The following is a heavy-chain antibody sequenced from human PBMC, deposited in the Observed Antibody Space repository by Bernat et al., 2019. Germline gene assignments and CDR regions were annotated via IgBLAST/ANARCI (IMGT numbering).Heavy chain of an antibody. V-gene: IGHV1-69*01. J-gene: IGHJ6*03. Sequence: QVQLVQSGAEVKKPGSSVKVSCKASGGTFSSYAISWVRQAPGQGLEWMGGIIPIFGTANYAQKFQGRVTITADESTSTAYMELSSLRSEDTAVYYCARSENVDTARVGYYCYYMDVWGKGTTVTVSS. CDR2: IIPIFGTA. CDR1: GGTFSSYA. CDR3: ARSENVDTARVGYYCYYMDV. D-gene: IGHD5-18*01.